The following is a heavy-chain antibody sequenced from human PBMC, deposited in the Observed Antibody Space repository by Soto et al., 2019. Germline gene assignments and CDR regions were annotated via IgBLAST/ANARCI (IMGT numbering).Heavy chain of an antibody. V-gene: IGHV1-2*02. J-gene: IGHJ3*02. CDR1: GYPVTAYY. CDR3: ARGGGVGVAGSAAFDM. D-gene: IGHD3-3*01. CDR2: INPATGAA. Sequence: QLHLVQSGAVVKKPGASVTVSCSASGYPVTAYYMHWVRQAPGRGLEWMGGINPATGAATYTQTLQGRVTLTRDTSTSTVFMELSGLTSEDTAVFYCARGGGVGVAGSAAFDMWGQGTLVTVSS.